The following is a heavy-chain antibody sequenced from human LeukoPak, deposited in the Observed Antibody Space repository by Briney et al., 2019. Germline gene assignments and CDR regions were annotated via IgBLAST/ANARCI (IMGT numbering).Heavy chain of an antibody. Sequence: PGGSLRLSCAASGFTFSSYGMHWVRQAPGKGLEWVSAISGSGGGTYYADSVKGRFTISRDNSKNTLYLQMNSLRAEDTAVYYCAKSNFPSGYRGGAGGDFDYWGQGTLVTVSS. CDR3: AKSNFPSGYRGGAGGDFDY. CDR2: ISGSGGGT. J-gene: IGHJ4*02. V-gene: IGHV3-23*01. CDR1: GFTFSSYG. D-gene: IGHD5-12*01.